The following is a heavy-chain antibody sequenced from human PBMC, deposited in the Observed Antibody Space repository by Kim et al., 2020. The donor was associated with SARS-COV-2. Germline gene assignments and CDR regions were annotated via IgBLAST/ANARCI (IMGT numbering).Heavy chain of an antibody. J-gene: IGHJ3*02. CDR1: GFTFSNYA. CDR3: AKSRLRGFAFDI. V-gene: IGHV3-23*01. CDR2: ISGSGNYT. Sequence: GGSLRHSCAASGFTFSNYAMSWVRQAPGKGLEWVSAISGSGNYTYYVDSVKGRLSVSRDNSKTTLFLHMTSLRVEDTAIYYCAKSRLRGFAFDIWGQGTMVTVSS. D-gene: IGHD3-16*01.